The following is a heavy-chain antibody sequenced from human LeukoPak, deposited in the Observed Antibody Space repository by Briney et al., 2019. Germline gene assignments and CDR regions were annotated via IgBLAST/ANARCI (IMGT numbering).Heavy chain of an antibody. J-gene: IGHJ5*02. V-gene: IGHV4-30-2*01. CDR1: GGSISSGGYY. CDR3: AREWGRFLEWPGLDP. CDR2: IYHSGST. Sequence: SETLSLTCTVSGGSISSGGYYWSWIRQPPGKGLEWIGYIYHSGSTYYNPSLKSRVTISVDRSKNQFSLKLSSVTAADTAVYYCAREWGRFLEWPGLDPWGQGTLVTVSS. D-gene: IGHD3-3*01.